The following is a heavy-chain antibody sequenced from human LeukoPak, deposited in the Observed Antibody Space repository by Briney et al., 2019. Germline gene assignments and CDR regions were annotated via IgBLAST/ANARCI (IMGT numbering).Heavy chain of an antibody. D-gene: IGHD4-17*01. V-gene: IGHV3-7*01. J-gene: IGHJ4*02. CDR2: IKQDGSEK. CDR3: ARVAINDYGDYFDY. CDR1: GFTFSSYW. Sequence: TGGSLRLSCAASGFTFSSYWMSWVRQAPGKGLEWVANIKQDGSEKYYVDSVKGRFTISRDNAKNSLYLQMNSLRAEDTAVYYCARVAINDYGDYFDYWGQGTLVTVSS.